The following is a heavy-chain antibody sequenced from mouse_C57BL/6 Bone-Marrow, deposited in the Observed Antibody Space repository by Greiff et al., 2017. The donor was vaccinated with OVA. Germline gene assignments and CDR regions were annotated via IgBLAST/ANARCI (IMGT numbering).Heavy chain of an antibody. D-gene: IGHD2-1*01. V-gene: IGHV1-4*01. CDR2: INPSSGYT. Sequence: QVQLQQSGAELARPGASVKMSCKASGYTFTSYTMHWVKQRPGQGLEWIGYINPSSGYTKDNQKFKDKATLTADKSSSTAYMQLSSLTSEDSAVDYCAREDGNWFAYWGQGTLVTVSA. CDR1: GYTFTSYT. CDR3: AREDGNWFAY. J-gene: IGHJ3*01.